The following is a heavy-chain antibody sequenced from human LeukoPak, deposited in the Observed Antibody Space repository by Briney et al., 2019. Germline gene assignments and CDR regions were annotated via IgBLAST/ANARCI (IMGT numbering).Heavy chain of an antibody. CDR2: IYRSGST. Sequence: KPSGTLSLTCVVSGGSISSNTWWSWVRQPPNKGLEWIGEIYRSGSTNYNPSLKSRVSMSIDKSKNQFSLKLSSVTAADTAVYYCARHGSGSGWYYRHYYYMDVWGKGTTVTISS. CDR1: GGSISSNTW. J-gene: IGHJ6*03. V-gene: IGHV4-4*02. CDR3: ARHGSGSGWYYRHYYYMDV. D-gene: IGHD6-19*01.